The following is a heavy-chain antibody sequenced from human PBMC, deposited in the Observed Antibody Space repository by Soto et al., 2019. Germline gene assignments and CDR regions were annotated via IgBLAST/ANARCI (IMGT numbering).Heavy chain of an antibody. CDR1: GFTFTNHG. J-gene: IGHJ6*02. CDR3: AKASGVFLVFGELGGMDV. Sequence: QVQLVESGGGVVQPGRSLRLSCAASGFTFTNHGMHWVRQAPGKGLEWVAVVSYERSHEYYADSVKGRFTISRDNSKNTVYLQMTSLRAEDTAVYYCAKASGVFLVFGELGGMDVWGQGTTVTVSS. V-gene: IGHV3-30*18. D-gene: IGHD3-10*01. CDR2: VSYERSHE.